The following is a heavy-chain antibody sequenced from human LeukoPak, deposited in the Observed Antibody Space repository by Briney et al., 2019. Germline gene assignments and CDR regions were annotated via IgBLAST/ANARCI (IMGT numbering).Heavy chain of an antibody. Sequence: GGSLRLSCAASGFTLSCCGMHWVRQAPGKGLEWVAFISYDGSTHYYADSVKGRFTISRDISKSTLYLKMHSLREEDTAMYYCAKDGDDCIEHWGQGTLVTVSS. V-gene: IGHV3-30*02. D-gene: IGHD3-22*01. CDR3: AKDGDDCIEH. CDR2: ISYDGSTH. CDR1: GFTLSCCG. J-gene: IGHJ1*01.